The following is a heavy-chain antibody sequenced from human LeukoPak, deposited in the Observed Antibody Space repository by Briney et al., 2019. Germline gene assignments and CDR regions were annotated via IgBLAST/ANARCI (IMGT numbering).Heavy chain of an antibody. J-gene: IGHJ4*02. Sequence: GGSLRLSCAASGFTFSSYSMNWVRQAPGKGLEWVSYISSSSSTIYYADSVKGRFTSSRDNSKNTLYLQMNNLRAEDTAAYYCAKGSFWGQGTLVTVSS. CDR1: GFTFSSYS. CDR3: AKGSF. CDR2: ISSSSSTI. V-gene: IGHV3-48*01. D-gene: IGHD3-10*01.